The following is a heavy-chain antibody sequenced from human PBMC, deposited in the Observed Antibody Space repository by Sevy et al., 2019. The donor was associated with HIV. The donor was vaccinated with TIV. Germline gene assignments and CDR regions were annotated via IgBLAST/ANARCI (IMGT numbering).Heavy chain of an antibody. Sequence: GGSLRLSSAASGFAFSDHYVDWVRQAPGKGLEWVGRIRNRPNRYTTEYAASVEGRFTISRDDSRHSLYLQMNSLKTEDSAVYYCVRGPNCGVGGCQQISPYCLDVWGIGATVTVSS. CDR1: GFAFSDHY. V-gene: IGHV3-72*01. CDR3: VRGPNCGVGGCQQISPYCLDV. D-gene: IGHD2-21*01. CDR2: IRNRPNRYTT. J-gene: IGHJ6*03.